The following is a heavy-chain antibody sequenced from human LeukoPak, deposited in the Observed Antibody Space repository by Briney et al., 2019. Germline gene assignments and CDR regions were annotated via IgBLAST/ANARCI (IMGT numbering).Heavy chain of an antibody. J-gene: IGHJ4*02. V-gene: IGHV1-69*04. Sequence: SVKVSCKASGGTFSSYAISWVRQAPGQGLEWMGRIIPILGIANYAQKFQGRVTITADKSTSTAYMELSSLRSEDTAVYYCARGRPTTNFDYWGQGTLVTVSS. CDR2: IIPILGIA. CDR3: ARGRPTTNFDY. D-gene: IGHD1-7*01. CDR1: GGTFSSYA.